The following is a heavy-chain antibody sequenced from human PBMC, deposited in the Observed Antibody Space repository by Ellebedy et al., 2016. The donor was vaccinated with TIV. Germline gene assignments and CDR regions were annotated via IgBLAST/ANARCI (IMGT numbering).Heavy chain of an antibody. V-gene: IGHV1-18*04. Sequence: ASVKVSCKASGYTFTSYGISWVRQAPGQGLEWMGWISAYNGNTNYAQKLQGRVTMTTDTSTSTAYMELRSLRSDDTAVYYCAREDPSSGSYLGMSDYWGQGTLVTVSS. CDR1: GYTFTSYG. D-gene: IGHD1-26*01. CDR2: ISAYNGNT. J-gene: IGHJ4*02. CDR3: AREDPSSGSYLGMSDY.